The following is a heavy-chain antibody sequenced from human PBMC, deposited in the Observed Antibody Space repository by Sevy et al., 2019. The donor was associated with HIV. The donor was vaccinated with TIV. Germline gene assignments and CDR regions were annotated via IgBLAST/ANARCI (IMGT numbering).Heavy chain of an antibody. J-gene: IGHJ6*02. CDR3: ANSRGRYEGSSWLYYYYIMDV. Sequence: GGYLRLSCVADGFSFSRHGMHWARQAPGKGLEWVAVISDDGSDKEYAESVKGRFTFSRDNSKDTVYLQMNRLRLDDTAVYYCANSRGRYEGSSWLYYYYIMDVWGQGTTVTVSS. CDR2: ISDDGSDK. V-gene: IGHV3-30*18. D-gene: IGHD3-16*01. CDR1: GFSFSRHG.